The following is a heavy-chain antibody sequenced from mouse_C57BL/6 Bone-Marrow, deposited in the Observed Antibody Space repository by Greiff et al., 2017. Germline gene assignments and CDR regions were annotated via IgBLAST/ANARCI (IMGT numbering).Heavy chain of an antibody. V-gene: IGHV1-55*01. CDR1: GYTFTSYW. CDR2: IYPGSGST. Sequence: VQLQQPGAELVKPGASVKISCKASGYTFTSYWITWVKQRPGQGLEWIGDIYPGSGSTNYNEKFKSKATLTVDTSSSTASMQLSSLTSDDSAVYYCASNCFAYWGQGTLVTVSA. J-gene: IGHJ3*01. CDR3: ASNCFAY.